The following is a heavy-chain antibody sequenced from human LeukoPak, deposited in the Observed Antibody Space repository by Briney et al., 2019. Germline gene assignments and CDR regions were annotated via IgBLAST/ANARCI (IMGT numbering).Heavy chain of an antibody. V-gene: IGHV4-39*01. Sequence: GSLRLSCAASGFTFTSYNINWVRQPPGKGLEWIGTIYYSGSTYYNPSLKSRVTISVDTSKNQFSLKLSSVTAADTAVYYCARQGSGNYLSPVNYWGQGTLVTVSS. CDR3: ARQGSGNYLSPVNY. J-gene: IGHJ4*02. CDR1: GFTFTSYN. D-gene: IGHD1-26*01. CDR2: IYYSGST.